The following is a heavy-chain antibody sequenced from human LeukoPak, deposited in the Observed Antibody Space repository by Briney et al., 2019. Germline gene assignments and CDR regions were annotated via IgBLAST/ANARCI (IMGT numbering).Heavy chain of an antibody. CDR3: ARVYGSGYDFRGAFDI. Sequence: SETLSLTCTVSGGSINSYWSWIRQPAGKGLEWIGRISGSGTITYNPALQSRLSISIDTSKDQFSLKLMSVTAADTAVYHCARVYGSGYDFRGAFDIWGQGTMVTVSS. J-gene: IGHJ3*02. V-gene: IGHV4-4*07. D-gene: IGHD5-12*01. CDR2: ISGSGTI. CDR1: GGSINSY.